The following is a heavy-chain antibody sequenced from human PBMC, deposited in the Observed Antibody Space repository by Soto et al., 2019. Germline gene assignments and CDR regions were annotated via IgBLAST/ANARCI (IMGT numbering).Heavy chain of an antibody. D-gene: IGHD4-4*01. CDR2: ISSSGSTI. Sequence: PGGSLRLSCAASGFTFSSYEMNWVRQAPGKGLEWVSYISSSGSTIYYADSVKGRFTISRDNAKNSLYLQMNSLRAEDTAVYYCASAYDYSNYGYGMHVWGQGTTVTFYS. CDR1: GFTFSSYE. CDR3: ASAYDYSNYGYGMHV. J-gene: IGHJ6*02. V-gene: IGHV3-48*03.